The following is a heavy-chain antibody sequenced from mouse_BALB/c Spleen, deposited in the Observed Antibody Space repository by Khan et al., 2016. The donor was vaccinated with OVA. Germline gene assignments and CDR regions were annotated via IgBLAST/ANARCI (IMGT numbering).Heavy chain of an antibody. CDR3: ARAIMAN. CDR1: GYSITSDYA. V-gene: IGHV3-2*02. Sequence: VQLKESGPGLVKPSQSLSLTCTVTGYSITSDYAWNWIRQFPGNKLEWMGYISYSGSTSYNPSLKSRISITRDQSKNQFFLQLNSVTTEDTAQYDCARAIMANWGQGTTLTVSS. J-gene: IGHJ2*01. CDR2: ISYSGST.